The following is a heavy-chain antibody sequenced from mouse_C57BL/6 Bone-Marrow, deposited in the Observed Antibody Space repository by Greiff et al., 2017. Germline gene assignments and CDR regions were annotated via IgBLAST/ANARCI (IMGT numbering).Heavy chain of an antibody. J-gene: IGHJ4*01. Sequence: QVQLQQSGPELVKPGASVKLSCKASGYNFTSYDINWVKQRPGQGLEWIGWIYPRDGSTKYDEKFKGKATLTVDTSSSTAYLELHSLTSDDSAVYFCANSYGSIHYAMDYWGQGPSVTVSS. D-gene: IGHD1-1*01. CDR3: ANSYGSIHYAMDY. CDR1: GYNFTSYD. V-gene: IGHV1-85*01. CDR2: IYPRDGST.